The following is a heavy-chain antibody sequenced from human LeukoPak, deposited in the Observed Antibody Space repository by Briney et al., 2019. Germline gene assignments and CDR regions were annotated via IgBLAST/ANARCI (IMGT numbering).Heavy chain of an antibody. Sequence: SETLSLTCAVYGGSFSGYYWSWIRQPPGKGLEWIGEINHSGSTNYNPSLKSRVTISVDTSKNQFSLKLSSVTAADTAVYYCARGTPSSSGWLYYGMDVWGQGTTVTVSS. V-gene: IGHV4-34*01. D-gene: IGHD6-19*01. CDR3: ARGTPSSSGWLYYGMDV. J-gene: IGHJ6*02. CDR2: INHSGST. CDR1: GGSFSGYY.